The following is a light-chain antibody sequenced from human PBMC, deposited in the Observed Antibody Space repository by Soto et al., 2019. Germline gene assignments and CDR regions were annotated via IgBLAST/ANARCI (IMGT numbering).Light chain of an antibody. V-gene: IGKV3-20*01. CDR1: QSVSSSY. CDR3: QQYGSSPST. J-gene: IGKJ2*02. CDR2: GAS. Sequence: EIVLTQSPGTLSLSPGERATLSCRASQSVSSSYLARYQQKPGQAPRLLIYGASSRATGIPDRFSGRGSGTDFTLTISRLEPEDFAVYYCQQYGSSPSTFGQGTKLEVK.